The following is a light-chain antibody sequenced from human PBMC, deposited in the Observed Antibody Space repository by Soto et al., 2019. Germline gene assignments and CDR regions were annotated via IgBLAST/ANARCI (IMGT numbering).Light chain of an antibody. J-gene: IGKJ1*01. CDR2: GAT. CDR1: QSVSSK. CDR3: QQSHQWTRT. Sequence: ELVTTQSPATLSVSPGQRATLSCGASQSVSSKLAWYQQKPGQAPRLLIFGATTRATGVPARLSGSGSGTEFTLTISGLQSEDFAVYYRQQSHQWTRTLCQGTKV. V-gene: IGKV3-15*01.